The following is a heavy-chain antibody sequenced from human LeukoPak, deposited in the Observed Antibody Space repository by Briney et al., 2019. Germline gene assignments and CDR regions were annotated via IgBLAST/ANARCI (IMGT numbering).Heavy chain of an antibody. J-gene: IGHJ4*02. CDR2: ISSSSSTI. CDR3: AKDWGQHRGDYFDY. CDR1: GFTFSSYS. Sequence: GGSRRLSCAASGFTFSSYSMNWVRQAPGKGLEWVSYISSSSSTIYYADSVKGRFTISRDNAKNSLYLQMNSLRAEDTAVYYCAKDWGQHRGDYFDYWGQGTLVTVSS. D-gene: IGHD3-16*01. V-gene: IGHV3-48*01.